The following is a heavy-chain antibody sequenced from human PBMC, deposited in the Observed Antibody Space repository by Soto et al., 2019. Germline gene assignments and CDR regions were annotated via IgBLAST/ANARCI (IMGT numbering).Heavy chain of an antibody. CDR3: ASDSRPTTSSGLSCFDS. D-gene: IGHD1-1*01. CDR2: ILPLFGTT. Sequence: QVQLVQSGAEVKKPGSSVKVSCKTSGGTFPSYAVSWVRQAPGQGLEWMGGILPLFGTTRFAEKFQGRLSITGDQSTATAFMELSSLRSEDTATYFCASDSRPTTSSGLSCFDSWGQGTLVTVSS. CDR1: GGTFPSYA. J-gene: IGHJ4*02. V-gene: IGHV1-69*01.